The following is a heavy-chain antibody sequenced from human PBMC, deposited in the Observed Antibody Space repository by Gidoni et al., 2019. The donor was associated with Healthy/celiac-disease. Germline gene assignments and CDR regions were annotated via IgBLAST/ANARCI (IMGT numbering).Heavy chain of an antibody. CDR1: VSPFSSYA. CDR2: ISDDGSNK. J-gene: IGHJ2*01. Sequence: QVQPVASGGGVVQPGSSLRLPFAASVSPFSSYAMHWVRQPPGKGLWWVAVISDDGSNKYYADSVKGRFTISRDNSKNTLYLQMNSLRAEDTAVYYCARESVLQYWYFDLWGRGTLVTVSS. V-gene: IGHV3-30-3*01. CDR3: ARESVLQYWYFDL. D-gene: IGHD3-10*01.